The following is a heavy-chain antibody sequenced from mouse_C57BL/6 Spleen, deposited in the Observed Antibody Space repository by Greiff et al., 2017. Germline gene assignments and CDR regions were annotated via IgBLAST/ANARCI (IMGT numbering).Heavy chain of an antibody. V-gene: IGHV3-6*01. CDR3: ARDSLYSDYFDY. CDR1: GYSITSGYY. D-gene: IGHD2-1*01. J-gene: IGHJ2*01. Sequence: EVKLQESGPGLVKPSQSLSLTCSVTGYSITSGYYWNWIRQFPGNKLEWMGYISYDGSNNYNPSLKNRISITRDTSKNQFFLKLNSVTTEDTATYYCARDSLYSDYFDYWGQGTTLTVSS. CDR2: ISYDGSN.